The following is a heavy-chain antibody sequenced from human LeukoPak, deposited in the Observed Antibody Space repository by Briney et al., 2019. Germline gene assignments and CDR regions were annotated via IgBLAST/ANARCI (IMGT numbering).Heavy chain of an antibody. V-gene: IGHV4-34*01. Sequence: SETLTLTCAVYGGSFSGYYWSWIRQPPGKGLEWIGEINHSGSTNYNPSLKSRVTISVDTSKDQFSLKLSSVTAADTAVYYCARRGGHSYGYVVAFDISGQGTMVTVSS. CDR1: GGSFSGYY. CDR2: INHSGST. D-gene: IGHD5-18*01. J-gene: IGHJ3*02. CDR3: ARRGGHSYGYVVAFDI.